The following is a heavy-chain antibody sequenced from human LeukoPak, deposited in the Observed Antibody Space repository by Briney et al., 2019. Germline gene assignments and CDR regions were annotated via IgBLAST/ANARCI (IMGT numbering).Heavy chain of an antibody. CDR1: GFTFSDHY. V-gene: IGHV3-72*01. CDR2: TRNKANSHTT. CDR3: VGGGSSGLIAY. J-gene: IGHJ4*02. D-gene: IGHD6-19*01. Sequence: GGSLRLSCAASGFTFSDHYMDWVRQAPGRGLEWVARTRNKANSHTTEYAASVKGRFTISRDDPKNSLYLQMNSLKTEDTAVYYCVGGGSSGLIAYWGQGTLVTVPS.